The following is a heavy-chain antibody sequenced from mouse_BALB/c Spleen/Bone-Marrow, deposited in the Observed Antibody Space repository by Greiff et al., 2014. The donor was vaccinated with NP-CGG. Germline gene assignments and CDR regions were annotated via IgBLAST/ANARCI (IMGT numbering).Heavy chain of an antibody. D-gene: IGHD1-1*01. J-gene: IGHJ3*01. V-gene: IGHV14-3*02. CDR3: AVYYYGRSSFAY. CDR1: DFNIKDAY. CDR2: IDPANVNT. Sequence: VQLQQSGAELVKPGASVKLSCTASDFNIKDAYMHWVKQRPEQGLEWFGRIDPANVNTKYDTKFQGKATITADTSSNTAYLLLSSLTSEDTAVYYCAVYYYGRSSFAYWGQGTLVTVSA.